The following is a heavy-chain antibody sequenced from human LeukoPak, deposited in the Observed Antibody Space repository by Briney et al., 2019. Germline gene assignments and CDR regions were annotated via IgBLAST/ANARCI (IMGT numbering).Heavy chain of an antibody. V-gene: IGHV1-18*01. CDR3: ARGLRATGTWDYFDY. D-gene: IGHD1-7*01. CDR2: ISAYNGNT. CDR1: GYTFTNYG. Sequence: ASVKVSCKASGYTFTNYGINWVRQAPGQGLEWMGRISAYNGNTNYARKLQGRVTMTTDTSTNTAYMELRSLRSDDTAVYYCARGLRATGTWDYFDYWGQGTLVTVSS. J-gene: IGHJ4*02.